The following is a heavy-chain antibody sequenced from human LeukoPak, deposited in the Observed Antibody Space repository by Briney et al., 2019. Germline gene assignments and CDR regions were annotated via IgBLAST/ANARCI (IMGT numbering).Heavy chain of an antibody. J-gene: IGHJ6*03. CDR2: INHSGST. CDR3: ARGLRVVMRIPTNYMDV. D-gene: IGHD4-23*01. V-gene: IGHV4-39*07. CDR1: GGSISSNSHY. Sequence: SETLSLTCAVSGGSISSNSHYWGWIRQPPGKGLEWIGEINHSGSTNYNPSLKSRVTISVDTSKNQFSLKLSSVTAADTAVYYCARGLRVVMRIPTNYMDVWGKGTTVTVSS.